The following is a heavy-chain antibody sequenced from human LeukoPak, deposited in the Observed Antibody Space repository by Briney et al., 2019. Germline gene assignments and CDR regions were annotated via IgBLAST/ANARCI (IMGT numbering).Heavy chain of an antibody. Sequence: PGRSLRVSCAASGFTFSNYGMHWVRQAPGKGLEWVAVIWYDGSNKNYGDSVKGRFTISRDNSKNMLYLQMGSLRAEDMAVYYCARGGSLSSSFPFDYWGQGTLVTVSS. CDR1: GFTFSNYG. J-gene: IGHJ4*02. CDR2: IWYDGSNK. CDR3: ARGGSLSSSFPFDY. V-gene: IGHV3-33*01. D-gene: IGHD6-13*01.